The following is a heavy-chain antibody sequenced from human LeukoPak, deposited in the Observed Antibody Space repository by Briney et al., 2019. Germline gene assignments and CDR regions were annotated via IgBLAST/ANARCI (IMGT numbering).Heavy chain of an antibody. V-gene: IGHV3-23*01. J-gene: IGHJ4*02. CDR3: AKSSLVVPYDY. D-gene: IGHD6-6*01. Sequence: GGSLRLSCAASGFTFSSYAMNWVRQAPGKGLEWVSTISGSGANTYNADSVKGRFTISRDNSKNTLYLQMDSLRADDTAVYYCAKSSLVVPYDYWGQGTLVTVSS. CDR2: ISGSGANT. CDR1: GFTFSSYA.